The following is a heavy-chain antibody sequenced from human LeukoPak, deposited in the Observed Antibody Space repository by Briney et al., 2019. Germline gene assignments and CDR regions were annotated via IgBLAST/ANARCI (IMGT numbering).Heavy chain of an antibody. V-gene: IGHV1-2*06. CDR3: ASLAGSSSAPVGG. D-gene: IGHD6-6*01. CDR1: GYAFTGYY. Sequence: ASVKVSCKASGYAFTGYYMHWVRQAPGQGLEWMGRINPNSGGTNYAQKFQGRVTMTRDTSISTAYMELSRLRSDDTAVYYCASLAGSSSAPVGGWGQGTLVTVSS. J-gene: IGHJ4*02. CDR2: INPNSGGT.